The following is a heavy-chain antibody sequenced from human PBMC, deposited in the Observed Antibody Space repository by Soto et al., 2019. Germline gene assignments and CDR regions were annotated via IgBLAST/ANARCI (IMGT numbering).Heavy chain of an antibody. J-gene: IGHJ5*02. Sequence: QVQLVESGGGVVQPGRSLRLSCAASGFTFSSYGMHWVRQAPGKGLEWVAVIWYDGSNKYYADSVKGRFTISRDNSKNTLYVQMNSLRSEDRAVYYCARYRLYSTYGGGFDPWGQGTLVTVSS. CDR1: GFTFSSYG. V-gene: IGHV3-33*01. D-gene: IGHD4-4*01. CDR2: IWYDGSNK. CDR3: ARYRLYSTYGGGFDP.